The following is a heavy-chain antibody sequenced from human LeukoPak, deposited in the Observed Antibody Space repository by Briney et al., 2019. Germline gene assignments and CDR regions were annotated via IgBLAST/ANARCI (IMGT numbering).Heavy chain of an antibody. Sequence: GGSLRLSCAASGFTFSSYSMNWVRQAPGKGLEWVSSISSSSSYIYYADSVKGRFTISRDNAKNTLYLQMNSLRAEDTAVYYCAREGDGYNTDYWGQGTLVTVSS. J-gene: IGHJ4*02. CDR3: AREGDGYNTDY. D-gene: IGHD5-24*01. CDR2: ISSSSSYI. V-gene: IGHV3-21*01. CDR1: GFTFSSYS.